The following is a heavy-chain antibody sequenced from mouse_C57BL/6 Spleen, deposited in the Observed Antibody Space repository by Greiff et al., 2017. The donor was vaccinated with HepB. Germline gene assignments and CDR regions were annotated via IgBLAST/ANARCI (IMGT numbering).Heavy chain of an antibody. Sequence: EVQLQQSGAELVRPGASVKLSCTASGFNIKDDYMHWVKQRPEQGLEWIGWIDPENGDTEYASKFQGKATITADTSSNTAYLQLSSLTSEDTAVYYCTIVTGTAWFAYWGQGTLVTVSA. CDR1: GFNIKDDY. CDR3: TIVTGTAWFAY. V-gene: IGHV14-4*01. D-gene: IGHD4-1*01. J-gene: IGHJ3*01. CDR2: IDPENGDT.